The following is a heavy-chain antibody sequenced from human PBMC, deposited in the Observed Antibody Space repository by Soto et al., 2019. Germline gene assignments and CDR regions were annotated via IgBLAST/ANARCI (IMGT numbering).Heavy chain of an antibody. Sequence: GASVKVSCKASGYTFTSYDMHWVRQAPGQGLEWMGIINPSGGSTSYAQKFQGRVTMTRDTSTSTVYMELSSLRSEDTAVYYCARRGDSGTTVTTFDYWGQGTLVTVSS. D-gene: IGHD4-17*01. J-gene: IGHJ4*02. CDR1: GYTFTSYD. CDR2: INPSGGST. CDR3: ARRGDSGTTVTTFDY. V-gene: IGHV1-46*03.